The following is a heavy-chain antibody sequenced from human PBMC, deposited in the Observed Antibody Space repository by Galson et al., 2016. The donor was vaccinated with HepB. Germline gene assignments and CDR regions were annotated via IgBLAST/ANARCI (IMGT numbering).Heavy chain of an antibody. CDR2: IFTNGST. V-gene: IGHV3-53*01. J-gene: IGHJ4*02. CDR1: GFVVSSNY. Sequence: SLRLSCAASGFVVSSNYMNWVRQAPGKGLQWVSLIFTNGSTYYADSVKGRFTISRDTPKNTVYLHMTNLRAEDTAVYYCARDSADAGFFDYWGQGTVVIVSS. CDR3: ARDSADAGFFDY. D-gene: IGHD2-15*01.